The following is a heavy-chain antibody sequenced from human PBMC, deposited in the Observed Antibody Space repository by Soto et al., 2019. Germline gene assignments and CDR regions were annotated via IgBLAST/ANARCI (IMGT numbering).Heavy chain of an antibody. CDR3: ASNWRDFDS. Sequence: SETLSLTCAVYGGSLNGYYWSWIRRPPGKGLEWIGEINHSGRTNYNPSLKSRVTISVDTSKNQFSLKLSSVTAADTAVYYCASNWRDFDSWAQGTLVTVSS. CDR2: INHSGRT. V-gene: IGHV4-34*01. D-gene: IGHD1-20*01. J-gene: IGHJ4*02. CDR1: GGSLNGYY.